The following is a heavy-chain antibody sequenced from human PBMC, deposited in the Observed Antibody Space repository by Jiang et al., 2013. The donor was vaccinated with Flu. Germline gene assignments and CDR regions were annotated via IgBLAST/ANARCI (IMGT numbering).Heavy chain of an antibody. D-gene: IGHD3-3*01. Sequence: SGAEVKKPGASVKVSCKTSGYTFTDYGLHWVRQAPGQRLEWMGVINGGKGHRKYSQKFQGRVTITRDTSASTGYMELSSLKSEDTAVYYCARGEDSDFWSGYTTGLGVFDSWGQGTLVTVSS. CDR1: GYTFTDYG. V-gene: IGHV1-3*01. CDR3: ARGEDSDFWSGYTTGLGVFDS. J-gene: IGHJ5*01. CDR2: INGGKGHR.